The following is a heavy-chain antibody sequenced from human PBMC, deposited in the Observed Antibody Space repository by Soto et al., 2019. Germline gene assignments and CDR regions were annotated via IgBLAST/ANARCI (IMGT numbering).Heavy chain of an antibody. D-gene: IGHD3-10*01. CDR2: IYYSGST. V-gene: IGHV4-39*01. CDR1: GGSISSSSYY. J-gene: IGHJ5*02. Sequence: QLQLQESGPGLVKPSETLSLTCTVSGGSISSSSYYWGWIRQPPGKGLEWIGSIYYSGSTYYNPSLKSRVTISVDTSKNQFSLKLSSVTAADTAVYYCARHISRLSGSYYGWFDPWGQGTLVTVSS. CDR3: ARHISRLSGSYYGWFDP.